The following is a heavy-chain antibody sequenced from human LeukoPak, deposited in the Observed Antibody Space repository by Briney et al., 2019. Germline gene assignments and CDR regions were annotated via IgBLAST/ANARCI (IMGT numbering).Heavy chain of an antibody. CDR2: INSDGSST. CDR1: GFTFSSYW. CDR3: ARAARGSAAVTVEFDY. Sequence: PGGSLRLSCAASGFTFSSYWMHWVRQARGKGLVWVSRINSDGSSTSYADSVKGRFTISRDNTKNALYLQMNRLRAEDTAVYYCARAARGSAAVTVEFDYWGQGTLVTVSS. V-gene: IGHV3-74*01. D-gene: IGHD6-13*01. J-gene: IGHJ4*02.